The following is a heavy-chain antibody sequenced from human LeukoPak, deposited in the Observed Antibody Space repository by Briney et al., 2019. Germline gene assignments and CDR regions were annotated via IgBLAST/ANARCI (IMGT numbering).Heavy chain of an antibody. D-gene: IGHD3-16*01. CDR1: GFTFSSYW. V-gene: IGHV3-74*01. CDR2: INTDGSST. J-gene: IGHJ4*02. CDR3: ARDVKGGHFDY. Sequence: GGSLGLSCAASGFTFSSYWMHWVRQAPGKGLVWVSRINTDGSSTSYAASVKGRFTISRDNAENSLDLQMNSLRDEDTAVYYCARDVKGGHFDYWGQGILVIVSS.